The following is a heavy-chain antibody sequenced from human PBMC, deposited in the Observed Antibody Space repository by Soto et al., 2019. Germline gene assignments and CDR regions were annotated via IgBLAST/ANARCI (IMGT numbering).Heavy chain of an antibody. CDR3: ARNRITIFGVVKSYGMDV. Sequence: ASVKVSCKASGYTFTSYYMHWVRQAPGQGLEWMGIINPSGGSTSYAQKFQGRVTMTRDTSTSTVYMELRSLRSEDTAVYYCARNRITIFGVVKSYGMDVWGQGTTVTVSS. V-gene: IGHV1-46*01. J-gene: IGHJ6*02. D-gene: IGHD3-3*01. CDR1: GYTFTSYY. CDR2: INPSGGST.